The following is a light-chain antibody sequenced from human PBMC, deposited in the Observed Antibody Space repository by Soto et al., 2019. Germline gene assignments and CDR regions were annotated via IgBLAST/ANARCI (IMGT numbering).Light chain of an antibody. CDR2: LGS. J-gene: IGKJ1*01. CDR1: QSLLHSNGFNY. V-gene: IGKV2-28*01. Sequence: DIVMTQSPLSLPVTPGEPASISCRSSQSLLHSNGFNYLDWYLQKPGQSPQLLIYLGSTRASGVPDRFSGSGSVTDFTLKISRVEAEDVGVYYCMQALQTGWTFGQGTKVEIK. CDR3: MQALQTGWT.